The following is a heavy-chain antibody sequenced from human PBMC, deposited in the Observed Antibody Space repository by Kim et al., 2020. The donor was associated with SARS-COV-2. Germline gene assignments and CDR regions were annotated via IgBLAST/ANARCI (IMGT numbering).Heavy chain of an antibody. D-gene: IGHD2-21*02. V-gene: IGHV3-11*01. J-gene: IGHJ5*02. CDR2: ISSSGSTI. Sequence: GGSLRLSCAASGFTFSDYYMSWIRQAPGKGLEWVSYISSSGSTIYYADSVKGRFTISRDNAKNSLYLQMNSLRAEDTAVYYCARDLRVAYCGGDCYSNWFDPWGQGTLVTVSS. CDR3: ARDLRVAYCGGDCYSNWFDP. CDR1: GFTFSDYY.